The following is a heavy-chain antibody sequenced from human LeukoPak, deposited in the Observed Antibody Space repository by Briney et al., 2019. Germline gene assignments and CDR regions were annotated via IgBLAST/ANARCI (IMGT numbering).Heavy chain of an antibody. Sequence: SETLSLTCTVSGGSISAYYWSWIRQPPGKGLEWIGSVYYRGNTYYNPSLKSRVTISVDTSKNHFSLRLSSVTAADTAVYYCARHLTTVTTGFDYWGQGTLVTVSS. CDR3: ARHLTTVTTGFDY. D-gene: IGHD4-11*01. CDR2: VYYRGNT. J-gene: IGHJ4*02. V-gene: IGHV4-59*05. CDR1: GGSISAYY.